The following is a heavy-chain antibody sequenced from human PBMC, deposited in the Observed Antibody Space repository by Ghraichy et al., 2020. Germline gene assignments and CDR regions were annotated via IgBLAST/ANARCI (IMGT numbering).Heavy chain of an antibody. CDR2: IYYSGST. CDR3: ARESYYGSGSYYNVWYFQH. V-gene: IGHV4-59*01. J-gene: IGHJ1*01. CDR1: GGSISNYY. D-gene: IGHD3-10*01. Sequence: ETLSLTCTVSGGSISNYYWSWIRQPPGKGLEWIGYIYYSGSTNYKPSLKSRVTISVDTSKNQFSLELSSVTAADTAVYYCARESYYGSGSYYNVWYFQHWGQGTLVTVSS.